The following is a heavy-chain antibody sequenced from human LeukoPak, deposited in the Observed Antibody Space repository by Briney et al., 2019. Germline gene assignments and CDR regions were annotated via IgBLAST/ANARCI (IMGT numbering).Heavy chain of an antibody. CDR2: MFHTGTT. D-gene: IGHD2-15*01. V-gene: IGHV4-59*08. Sequence: SETLSLTCSLSGGSISTYYWSWIRQPPGKGLEYIRYMFHTGTTNYNPSLKSRVTISLDTSKNQISLKLSSVTAADTAVYYCARHFCSGGACFWFDSWGQGTLVTVSS. CDR3: ARHFCSGGACFWFDS. CDR1: GGSISTYY. J-gene: IGHJ5*01.